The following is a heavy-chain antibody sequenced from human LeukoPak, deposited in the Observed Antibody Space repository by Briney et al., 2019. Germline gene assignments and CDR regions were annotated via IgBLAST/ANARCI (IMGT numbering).Heavy chain of an antibody. CDR1: GYTFTSYG. Sequence: GASVKVSCKASGYTFTSYGISWVRQAPGQGLEWMGWISAYNGNTNYAQKLQGRVTMTTDTSTYTAYMELTSLRSDDTAVYFCAKDILLPLSVPDPWGQGTLVTVSS. J-gene: IGHJ5*02. V-gene: IGHV1-18*01. CDR2: ISAYNGNT. D-gene: IGHD1-14*01. CDR3: AKDILLPLSVPDP.